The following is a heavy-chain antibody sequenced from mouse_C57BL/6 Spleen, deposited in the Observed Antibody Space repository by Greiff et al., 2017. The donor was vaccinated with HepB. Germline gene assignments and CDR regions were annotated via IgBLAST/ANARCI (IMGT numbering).Heavy chain of an antibody. CDR2: IHPNSGST. D-gene: IGHD1-1*01. J-gene: IGHJ3*01. Sequence: QVQLKQSGAELVKPGASVKLSCKASGYTFTSYWMHWVKQRPGQGLEWIGMIHPNSGSTNYNEKFKSKATLTVDKSSSTAYMQLSSLTSEDSAVYYCARYYYGSSFAWFAYWGQGTLVTVSA. CDR1: GYTFTSYW. CDR3: ARYYYGSSFAWFAY. V-gene: IGHV1-64*01.